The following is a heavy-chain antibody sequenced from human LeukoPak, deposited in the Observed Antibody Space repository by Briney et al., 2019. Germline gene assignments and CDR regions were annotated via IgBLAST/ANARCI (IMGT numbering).Heavy chain of an antibody. CDR1: GFTFSSYS. Sequence: GGSLRLSCAASGFTFSSYSMNWVRQAPGKGLEWVSYISSSSSTIYYADSVKGRFTISRDNAKNSLYLQMNSLRDEDTAVYCCARARYDSLYYYYYYGMDVWGQGTTVAVSS. V-gene: IGHV3-48*02. J-gene: IGHJ6*02. D-gene: IGHD5-12*01. CDR3: ARARYDSLYYYYYYGMDV. CDR2: ISSSSSTI.